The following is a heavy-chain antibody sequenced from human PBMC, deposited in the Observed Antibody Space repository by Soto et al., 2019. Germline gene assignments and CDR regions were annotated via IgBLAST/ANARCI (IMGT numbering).Heavy chain of an antibody. CDR3: ARQKYGNNWFDP. V-gene: IGHV4-39*01. J-gene: IGHJ5*02. CDR1: GASTSTSRYY. D-gene: IGHD6-6*01. Sequence: SETLSLTCTVSGASTSTSRYYCGWIRQPPGKGLEWIGNIHYSGGTSYNPSLKSRVTISVDTSSNQFSLRLSSVTAADTAVYYCARQKYGNNWFDPWGQGTLVTSPQ. CDR2: IHYSGGT.